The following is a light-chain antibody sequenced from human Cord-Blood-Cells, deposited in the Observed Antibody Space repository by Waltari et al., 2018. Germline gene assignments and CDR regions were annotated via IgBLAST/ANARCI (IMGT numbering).Light chain of an antibody. J-gene: IGKJ1*01. CDR2: GAS. CDR3: QQYNNWPPWT. Sequence: EIVMTQSPATLSVSPGERATLSCRAIQSVSSTLAWYQQKPGQAPRLLIYGASTRATVIPARFSGSVSGTEFTLTISSLQSEDFAVYYCQQYNNWPPWTFGQGTKVEIK. CDR1: QSVSST. V-gene: IGKV3-15*01.